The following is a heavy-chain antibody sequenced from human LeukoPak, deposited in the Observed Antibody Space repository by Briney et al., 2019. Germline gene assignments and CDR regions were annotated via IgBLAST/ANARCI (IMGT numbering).Heavy chain of an antibody. V-gene: IGHV3-30*03. CDR1: GFTFSSYG. D-gene: IGHD3-10*01. J-gene: IGHJ4*02. CDR2: ISYDGSNK. CDR3: ARDWFRYGSGYYRPSYYFDY. Sequence: GRSLRLSCAASGFTFSSYGMHWVRQAPGKGLEWVAVISYDGSNKYYADSVKGRFTISRDNSKNTLYLQMNSLRAEDTAMYYCARDWFRYGSGYYRPSYYFDYWGQGTLVTVSS.